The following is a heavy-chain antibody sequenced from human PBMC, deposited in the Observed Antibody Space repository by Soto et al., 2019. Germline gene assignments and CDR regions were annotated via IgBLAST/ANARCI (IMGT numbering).Heavy chain of an antibody. V-gene: IGHV3-73*01. CDR3: TRQTDAVQWLVVPTDYNFDY. D-gene: IGHD6-19*01. J-gene: IGHJ4*02. CDR2: IRSKTNSYAT. CDR1: GFTFSRFE. Sequence: GGSLRLSCAASGFTFSRFELHWVRQAPGKGLEWIGHIRSKTNSYATAYAESVKGRFTISRDDSMNTAYLQMNSLKTEDTAVYFCTRQTDAVQWLVVPTDYNFDYWGQGTLVTVSS.